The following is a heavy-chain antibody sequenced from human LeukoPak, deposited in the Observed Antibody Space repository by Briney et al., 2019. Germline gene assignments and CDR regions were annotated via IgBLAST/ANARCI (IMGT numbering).Heavy chain of an antibody. CDR2: IYYSGST. Sequence: PSETLSLTCTVSGGSVSSGSYYWSWIRQPPGTGLEWIGYIYYSGSTNYNPSLKSRVTISVDTSENQFSLRLSSVTATDTAVYYCVRRGQRLNPGLYYFDYWGQGTLVTVSS. CDR1: GGSVSSGSYY. V-gene: IGHV4-61*01. J-gene: IGHJ4*02. D-gene: IGHD6-25*01. CDR3: VRRGQRLNPGLYYFDY.